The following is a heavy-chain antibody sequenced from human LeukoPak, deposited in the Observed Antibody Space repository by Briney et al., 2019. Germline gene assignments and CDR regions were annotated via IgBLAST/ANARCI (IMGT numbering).Heavy chain of an antibody. CDR2: ISSSSSYI. Sequence: KPGGPLRHSCAASGFTFRSYSMNWLREAPGKGLEGVSSISSSSSYIYYADSVKGRFTISRDNAKNSMYLQMNSLRAEDTAVYYCARGPRNTQQLHPNWFDPWGQGTLVTVSS. CDR1: GFTFRSYS. V-gene: IGHV3-21*01. CDR3: ARGPRNTQQLHPNWFDP. D-gene: IGHD6-13*01. J-gene: IGHJ5*02.